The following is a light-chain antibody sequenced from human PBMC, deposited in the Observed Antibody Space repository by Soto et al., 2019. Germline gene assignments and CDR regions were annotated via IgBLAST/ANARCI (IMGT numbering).Light chain of an antibody. J-gene: IGLJ1*01. CDR3: SSYTSSSTSVYV. CDR2: DVS. Sequence: QSALTQPASVSGSPGQSITISCTGTSNDFGGYNYVSWYQQHPGKAPKLMIYDVSNRPSGVSNRFSGSKSGNTASLTISGLQAEDEADYYCSSYTSSSTSVYVFGTGTKLTVL. V-gene: IGLV2-14*01. CDR1: SNDFGGYNY.